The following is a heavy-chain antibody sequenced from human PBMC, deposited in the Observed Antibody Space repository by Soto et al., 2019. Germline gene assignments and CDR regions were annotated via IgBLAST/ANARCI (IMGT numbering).Heavy chain of an antibody. CDR2: INPGNGNT. V-gene: IGHV1-3*01. CDR1: GYPFISYG. J-gene: IGHJ4*02. Sequence: XSVKVSCKASGYPFISYGIKLVRQAPGRGLEWMGWINPGNGNTKYSQQFQGRVIIDRDTSASTAYMELSSLRPEDTAVYYCARGGYFDSSNYLAYWGLGTLVTVSS. CDR3: ARGGYFDSSNYLAY. D-gene: IGHD3-22*01.